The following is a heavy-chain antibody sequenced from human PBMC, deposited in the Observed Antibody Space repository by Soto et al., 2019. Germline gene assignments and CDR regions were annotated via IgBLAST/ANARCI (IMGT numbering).Heavy chain of an antibody. J-gene: IGHJ5*02. D-gene: IGHD2-2*01. CDR1: GGSISSGGYY. CDR2: IYYSGST. V-gene: IGHV4-31*03. CDR3: IVPAAGYNWFDP. Sequence: TLSLTCTVSGGSISSGGYYWSWIRQHPGKGLEWIGYIYYSGSTSYNPSLKSRVTISLDTSKNQFSLKLSSVTAADTAVYYCIVPAAGYNWFDPWGQGTLVTVSS.